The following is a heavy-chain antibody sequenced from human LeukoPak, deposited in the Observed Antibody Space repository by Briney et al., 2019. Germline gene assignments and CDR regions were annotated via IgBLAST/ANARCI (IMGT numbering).Heavy chain of an antibody. CDR3: ARDDRPSVKHGDWADY. D-gene: IGHD4-17*01. Sequence: ASVKVSCKASGYTFTSHGISWVRQAPGQGLEWMGWISAYSGNTNYAQKLQGRVTMTTDTSTSTAYMELRSLRSDDTAVYYCARDDRPSVKHGDWADYWGQGTLVTVSS. CDR2: ISAYSGNT. J-gene: IGHJ4*02. CDR1: GYTFTSHG. V-gene: IGHV1-18*04.